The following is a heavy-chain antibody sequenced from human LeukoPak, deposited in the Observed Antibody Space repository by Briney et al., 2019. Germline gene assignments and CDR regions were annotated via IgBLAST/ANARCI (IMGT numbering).Heavy chain of an antibody. J-gene: IGHJ4*02. Sequence: GASVKVSCKASGYTFTGYYMHWVRQAPGQGLEWMGRINPNSGGTNYAQKLQGRVTMTTDTSTSTAYMELRSLRSDDTAVYYCARGRRWDYYDSSGYIDWDYWGQGTLVTVSS. CDR2: INPNSGGT. CDR3: ARGRRWDYYDSSGYIDWDY. CDR1: GYTFTGYY. V-gene: IGHV1-2*06. D-gene: IGHD3-22*01.